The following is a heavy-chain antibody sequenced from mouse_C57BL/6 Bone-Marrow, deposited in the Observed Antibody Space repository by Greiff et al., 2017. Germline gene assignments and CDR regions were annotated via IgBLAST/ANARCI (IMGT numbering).Heavy chain of an antibody. Sequence: VQLQQSGAELVKPGASVKLSCKASGYTFTSYWMHWVKQRPGRGLEWIGRIDPNSGGTKYNEKFKSKATLTVDKPASTAYIQLSSLTSEDSAVYYCASPDSAPWFAYWGQGTLVTVSA. J-gene: IGHJ3*01. CDR2: IDPNSGGT. CDR1: GYTFTSYW. V-gene: IGHV1-72*01. D-gene: IGHD6-1*01. CDR3: ASPDSAPWFAY.